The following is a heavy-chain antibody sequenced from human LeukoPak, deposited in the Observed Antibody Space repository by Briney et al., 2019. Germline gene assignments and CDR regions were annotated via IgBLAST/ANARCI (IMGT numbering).Heavy chain of an antibody. CDR1: GGPISSGGYY. CDR2: IYHSGST. D-gene: IGHD2-15*01. Sequence: PSETLSLTCTVSGGPISSGGYYWSWIRQPPGKGLEWIGYIYHSGSTYYNPSLKSRVTISVDRSKNQFSLKLSSVTAADTAVYYCARVNKTSVVAAADAFDIWGQGTTVTVSS. V-gene: IGHV4-30-2*01. CDR3: ARVNKTSVVAAADAFDI. J-gene: IGHJ3*02.